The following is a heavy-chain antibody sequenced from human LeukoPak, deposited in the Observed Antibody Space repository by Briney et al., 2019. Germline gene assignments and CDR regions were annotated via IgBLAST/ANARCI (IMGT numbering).Heavy chain of an antibody. CDR3: ARDIAAGAFDI. D-gene: IGHD6-13*01. J-gene: IGHJ3*02. Sequence: GGSLTLSCAASGFTFSSYSMNWVRQAPGKGLEWVSYISSSSSYIYYADSVKGRFIISRDNAKNSLYLQMNSLRAEDTAVYYCARDIAAGAFDIWGQGTMVTVSS. CDR1: GFTFSSYS. V-gene: IGHV3-21*01. CDR2: ISSSSSYI.